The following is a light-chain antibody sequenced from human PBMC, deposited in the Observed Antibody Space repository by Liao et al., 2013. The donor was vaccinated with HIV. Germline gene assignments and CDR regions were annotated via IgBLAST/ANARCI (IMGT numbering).Light chain of an antibody. J-gene: IGLJ3*02. Sequence: YVLTQPPSVSVAPGKAARITCGGNNIESRSVHWYQQKPGQWKPGQAPLLVIFYDSDRPSGIPERFSGSNSGNTATLTISRVEAGDEADYYCQVWDSSSADHLWVFGGGTKLTVL. CDR1: NIESRS. V-gene: IGLV3-21*04. CDR2: YDS. CDR3: QVWDSSSADHLWV.